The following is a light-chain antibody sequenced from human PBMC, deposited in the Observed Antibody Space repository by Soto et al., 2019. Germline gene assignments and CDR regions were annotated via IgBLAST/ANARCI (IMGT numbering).Light chain of an antibody. J-gene: IGKJ1*01. CDR3: QQSYSTPPWT. V-gene: IGKV1-39*01. CDR2: DAS. CDR1: QSIRSY. Sequence: DIQLTQSPSSLSASVGDKVTISVGASQSIRSYLNWVQQKPGKAPKLLIYDASSLQTGVPSRSSGSGSGTDFSLTISSLQPEDFATYYCQQSYSTPPWTFGQGTKVDI.